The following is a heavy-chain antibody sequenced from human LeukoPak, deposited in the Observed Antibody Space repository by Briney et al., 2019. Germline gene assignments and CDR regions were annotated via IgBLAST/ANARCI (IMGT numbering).Heavy chain of an antibody. V-gene: IGHV1-69*05. CDR3: ARGTVTTFNDYGMDI. J-gene: IGHJ6*02. Sequence: SVKVSCKASGGTFSSYAISWVRQAPGHGLEWMGGIIPIFGTANYAQKFQGRVTINTDESTSTAYMELSSLRSEDTAVYYCARGTVTTFNDYGMDIWGQGTTVTVSS. CDR1: GGTFSSYA. CDR2: IIPIFGTA. D-gene: IGHD4-17*01.